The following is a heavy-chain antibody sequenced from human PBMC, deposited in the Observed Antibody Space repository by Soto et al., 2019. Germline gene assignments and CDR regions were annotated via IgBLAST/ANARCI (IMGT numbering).Heavy chain of an antibody. Sequence: QVQLVQSGAAVKKPGSSVKVSCKASGGTFSSYTISWVRQAPGQGLEWMGRIIPILGIANYAQKFQGRVTITADKSTSTAYMELSSLRSEDTAVYYCARERDWGTYYYYYGMDVWGQGTTVTVSS. CDR1: GGTFSSYT. CDR2: IIPILGIA. D-gene: IGHD7-27*01. V-gene: IGHV1-69*08. J-gene: IGHJ6*02. CDR3: ARERDWGTYYYYYGMDV.